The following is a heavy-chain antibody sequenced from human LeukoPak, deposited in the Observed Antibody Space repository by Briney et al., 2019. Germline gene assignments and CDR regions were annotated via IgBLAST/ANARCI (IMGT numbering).Heavy chain of an antibody. CDR3: ARGPGLYYYYYMDV. V-gene: IGHV4-61*02. J-gene: IGHJ6*03. CDR1: GGSISSGSFY. Sequence: SETLSLTCTVSGGSISSGSFYWSWIRQPAGKGLEWIGRIYTSGSTNYNPSLKSRVTISVDTSKNQFSLKLGSVTAADTAVYYCARGPGLYYYYYMDVWGKGTTVTVS. CDR2: IYTSGST.